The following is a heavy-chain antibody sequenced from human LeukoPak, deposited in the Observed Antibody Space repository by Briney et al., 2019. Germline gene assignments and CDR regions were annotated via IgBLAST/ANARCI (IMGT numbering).Heavy chain of an antibody. CDR3: AFSGSYGVY. D-gene: IGHD6-19*01. V-gene: IGHV1-46*01. J-gene: IGHJ4*02. CDR1: GYAFMSYQ. CDR2: INPSGGAT. Sequence: GASVKVSCKASGYAFMSYQMHWVRQAPGQGLEWVGIINPSGGATSNAQKFQGRVTITTDTSTRTVYMELNSLRSEDTAVYYCAFSGSYGVYWGQGALVTVSS.